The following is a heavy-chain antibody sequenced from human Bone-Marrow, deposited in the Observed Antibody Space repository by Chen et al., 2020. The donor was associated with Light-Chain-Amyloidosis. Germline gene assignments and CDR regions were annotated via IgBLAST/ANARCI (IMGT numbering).Heavy chain of an antibody. D-gene: IGHD3-16*02. CDR2: MHHTGKT. Sequence: QVQLQESGPGLVKPSETLSLTCVVSGLSVSRDYYWAWIRQPPGKGLEWIGNMHHTGKTYYNPSLKSRVTLSIDTSKNQFSLKLTSVTAADTAVYYCARDPYDYVWGSYRPNNNWFDPWGQGTLVTVSS. CDR1: GLSVSRDYY. V-gene: IGHV4-38-2*02. J-gene: IGHJ5*02. CDR3: ARDPYDYVWGSYRPNNNWFDP.